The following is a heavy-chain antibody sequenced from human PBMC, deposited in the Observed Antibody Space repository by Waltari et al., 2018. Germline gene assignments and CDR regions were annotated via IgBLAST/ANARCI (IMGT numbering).Heavy chain of an antibody. CDR2: IHYSGST. CDR1: GDSISSRTYY. V-gene: IGHV4-39*01. D-gene: IGHD1-26*01. CDR3: ARGPRVSRWDSTPVRVRHHDAFDI. J-gene: IGHJ3*02. Sequence: QLQLQESGPGLVKPSGTLSLTCTVSGDSISSRTYYWGWIRQPPGKGLEWIGSIHYSGSTYYNPSLKSRVTISVDTSKNQFSLKLSSVTAADTAVYYCARGPRVSRWDSTPVRVRHHDAFDIWGQGTMVTVSS.